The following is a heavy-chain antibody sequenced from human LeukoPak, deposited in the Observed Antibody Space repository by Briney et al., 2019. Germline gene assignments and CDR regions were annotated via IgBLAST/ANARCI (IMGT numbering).Heavy chain of an antibody. CDR1: GFTFSSYA. Sequence: PGGSLRLSCAASGFTFSSYAMHWVRQAPGKGLEWVAVISYDGSNKYYADSVKGRFTISRDNSKNTLYLQMNSLRAEDTAVYYCARPVVVAAHAPWGQGTLVTVSS. CDR2: ISYDGSNK. CDR3: ARPVVVAAHAP. V-gene: IGHV3-30-3*01. J-gene: IGHJ5*02. D-gene: IGHD2-15*01.